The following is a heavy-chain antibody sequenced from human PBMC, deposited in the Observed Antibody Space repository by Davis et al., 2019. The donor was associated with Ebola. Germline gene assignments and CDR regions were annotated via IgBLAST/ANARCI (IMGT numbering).Heavy chain of an antibody. CDR1: GDTFSRQT. CDR3: ATEQYGDGYTPYDS. CDR2: IIPFLGIP. J-gene: IGHJ5*01. D-gene: IGHD5-24*01. V-gene: IGHV1-69*04. Sequence: SVTVSCKAPGDTFSRQTVSWVRQAPGQGLEWMGRIIPFLGIPNYAQKFQGRVTIIADKSTRTAYMELSRLRFEDTAVYYCATEQYGDGYTPYDSWGQGTLVTVSS.